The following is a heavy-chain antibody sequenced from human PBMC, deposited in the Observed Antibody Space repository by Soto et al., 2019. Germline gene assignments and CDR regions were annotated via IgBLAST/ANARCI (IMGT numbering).Heavy chain of an antibody. Sequence: SETLSLTCAVYGGSFSGYYWSWIRQPPGKGLEWIGEINHSGSTNYNPSLKSRVTISVDTSKNQFSLKLSSVTAADTAVYYCARGRRTRWLQLNHFDYWGQGTLVTVS. CDR2: INHSGST. V-gene: IGHV4-34*01. CDR3: ARGRRTRWLQLNHFDY. J-gene: IGHJ4*02. CDR1: GGSFSGYY. D-gene: IGHD5-12*01.